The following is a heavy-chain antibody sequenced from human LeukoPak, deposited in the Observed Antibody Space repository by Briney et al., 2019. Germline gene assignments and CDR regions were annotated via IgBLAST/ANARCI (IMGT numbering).Heavy chain of an antibody. V-gene: IGHV3-74*01. CDR2: INGDGRNI. D-gene: IGHD3-10*01. Sequence: GGSLRLSCVASGFTFSSYWMHWVRQDPRKGLVWVSRINGDGRNINYADSVRGRFTISRDNAKNSLYLQMNSLRVEDTATYYCAKLKVFGSGSWDYWGQGSLVTVSS. CDR3: AKLKVFGSGSWDY. J-gene: IGHJ4*02. CDR1: GFTFSSYW.